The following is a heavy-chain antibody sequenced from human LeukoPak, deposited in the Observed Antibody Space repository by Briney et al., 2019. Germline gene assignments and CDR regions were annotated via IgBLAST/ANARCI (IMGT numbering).Heavy chain of an antibody. Sequence: GGSLRLSRAASGFTFSSYSMNWVRQAPGKGLEWVSSISSSSSYIYYADSVKGRFTISRDNAKNSLYLQMNSLRDEDTAVYYCASSGSYGFDYWGQGTLVTVSS. CDR3: ASSGSYGFDY. J-gene: IGHJ4*02. D-gene: IGHD1-26*01. CDR2: ISSSSSYI. V-gene: IGHV3-21*01. CDR1: GFTFSSYS.